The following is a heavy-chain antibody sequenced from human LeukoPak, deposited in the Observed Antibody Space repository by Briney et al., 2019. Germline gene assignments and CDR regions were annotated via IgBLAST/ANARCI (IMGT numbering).Heavy chain of an antibody. J-gene: IGHJ4*02. CDR2: IRSKAYGGTT. CDR1: GFTFGDYA. Sequence: GGSLRLSCTASGFTFGDYAMSWFRQAPGKGLEWVGFIRSKAYGGTTEYAASVKGRFTISRDDSKSIAYLQMHSLKTEDTAVYYCGFSHYYDSSALYYFDYWGQGTLVTVSS. V-gene: IGHV3-49*03. D-gene: IGHD3-22*01. CDR3: GFSHYYDSSALYYFDY.